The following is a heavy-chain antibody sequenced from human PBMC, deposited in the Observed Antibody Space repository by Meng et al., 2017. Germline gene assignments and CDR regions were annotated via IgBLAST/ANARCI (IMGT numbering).Heavy chain of an antibody. V-gene: IGHV3-23*04. D-gene: IGHD1-1*01. CDR2: SSSGGYT. J-gene: IGHJ2*01. CDR3: LKFGNGGTLKSCYFDL. CDR1: GLPFSNNC. Sequence: VELVERVVGLSQSGGALEPSCAGFGLPFSNNCLPWERPAPGKGLEGVVVSSSGGYTYYAHSVSGRSTISRDNSKNTLYVQMNILRAEDTAVYYFLKFGNGGTLKSCYFDLWGRGTLVTVSS.